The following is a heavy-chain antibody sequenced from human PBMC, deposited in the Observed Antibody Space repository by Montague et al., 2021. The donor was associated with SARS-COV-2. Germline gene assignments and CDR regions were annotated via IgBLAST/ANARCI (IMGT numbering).Heavy chain of an antibody. D-gene: IGHD5-12*01. V-gene: IGHV4-61*02. CDR2: IYTSGTT. Sequence: TLSLTCTVSGGSIRSGSYYWSWIRQPAGKGLEWIGRIYTSGTTDYSFSLQSRVTISVDTSKNQFSLKPTSVTAADTAVYYCARAHSGSWAHLDNWGQGSLVTVSS. J-gene: IGHJ4*02. CDR1: GGSIRSGSYY. CDR3: ARAHSGSWAHLDN.